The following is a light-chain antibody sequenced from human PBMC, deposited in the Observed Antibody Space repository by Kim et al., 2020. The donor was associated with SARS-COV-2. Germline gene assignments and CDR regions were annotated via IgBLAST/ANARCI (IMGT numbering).Light chain of an antibody. J-gene: IGLJ3*02. V-gene: IGLV2-14*03. CDR2: DVS. Sequence: SLGQSITISCTGGSSNVGADHYVSWYRHHPGKAPKLLIYDVSLRPSGISNRFSGSKSGNTASLTISGLQAEDEADYYCSTYTDSVKFGGGTQLTVL. CDR1: SSNVGADHY. CDR3: STYTDSVK.